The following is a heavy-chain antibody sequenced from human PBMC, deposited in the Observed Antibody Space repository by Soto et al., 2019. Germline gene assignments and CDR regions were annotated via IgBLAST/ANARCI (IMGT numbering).Heavy chain of an antibody. CDR3: ARDPCSSTSCYPTWSDYGMDV. Sequence: QVQLVQSGAEVKKPGSSVKVSCKASGGTFSSYTISWVRQAPGQGLEWMERIIPILGIANYAQKFQGRVTITADKSTSTAYMELSSLRSEDTAVYYCARDPCSSTSCYPTWSDYGMDVWGQGTTVTVSS. J-gene: IGHJ6*02. V-gene: IGHV1-69*08. CDR2: IIPILGIA. D-gene: IGHD2-2*01. CDR1: GGTFSSYT.